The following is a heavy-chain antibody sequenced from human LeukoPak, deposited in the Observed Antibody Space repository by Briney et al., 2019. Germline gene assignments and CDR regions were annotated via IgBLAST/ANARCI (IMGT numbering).Heavy chain of an antibody. D-gene: IGHD6-6*01. CDR1: GGSISSYY. Sequence: PSETLSLTCTVSGGSISSYYWSWIRQPPGKGLEWIGYIYYSGSTNYNPSLKSRVTISVDTSKSQFSLKLSSVTAADTAVYYCARMGGSSSYYYYMDVWGKGTTVTVSS. J-gene: IGHJ6*03. CDR2: IYYSGST. CDR3: ARMGGSSSYYYYMDV. V-gene: IGHV4-59*01.